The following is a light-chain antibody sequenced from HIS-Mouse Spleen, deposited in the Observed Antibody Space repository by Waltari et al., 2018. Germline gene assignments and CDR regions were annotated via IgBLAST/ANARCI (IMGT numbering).Light chain of an antibody. J-gene: IGLJ3*02. CDR2: EGS. Sequence: QSALTQPASVSGSPGQSITISCTGTSSDVGSYNLVAWYQQHPGKAPKLMIDEGSKRPSGVSNRCSGSKSGNTAALTISGLQAEDEADYYCCSYAGSLRVFGGGTKLTVL. V-gene: IGLV2-23*01. CDR3: CSYAGSLRV. CDR1: SSDVGSYNL.